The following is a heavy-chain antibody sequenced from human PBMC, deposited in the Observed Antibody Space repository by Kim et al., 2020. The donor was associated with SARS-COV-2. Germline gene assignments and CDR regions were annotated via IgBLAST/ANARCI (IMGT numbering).Heavy chain of an antibody. CDR2: INHSGST. Sequence: SETLSLTCAVYGGSFSGYYWSWIRQPPGKGLEWIGEINHSGSTNYNPSLKSRVTISVDTSKNQFSLKLSSVTAADTAVYYCARESWIPSTSLAATFDYWGQGTLVTVSS. CDR1: GGSFSGYY. CDR3: ARESWIPSTSLAATFDY. V-gene: IGHV4-34*01. J-gene: IGHJ4*02. D-gene: IGHD6-13*01.